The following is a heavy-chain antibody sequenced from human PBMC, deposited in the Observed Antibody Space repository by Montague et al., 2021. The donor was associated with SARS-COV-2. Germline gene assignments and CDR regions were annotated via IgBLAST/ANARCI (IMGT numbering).Heavy chain of an antibody. Sequence: SETLSLTCTVSGGSISSSSYYWGWIRQSPGKGLEWIGSIYYSGSTYYNLSLKSRVTISVDTSENQFSLKLSSVTAADTAVYYCARDYGDYGSGYYYGMDVWGQGTTVTVSS. CDR1: GGSISSSSYY. D-gene: IGHD4-17*01. V-gene: IGHV4-39*07. J-gene: IGHJ6*02. CDR3: ARDYGDYGSGYYYGMDV. CDR2: IYYSGST.